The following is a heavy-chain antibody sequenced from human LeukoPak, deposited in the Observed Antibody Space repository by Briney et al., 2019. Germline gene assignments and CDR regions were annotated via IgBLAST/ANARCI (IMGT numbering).Heavy chain of an antibody. CDR2: IDHSGST. J-gene: IGHJ4*02. V-gene: IGHV4-34*01. Sequence: SETLSLTCAVYGGSFSGYYWSWIRQPPGKGLEWIGEIDHSGSTNYNPSLKSRVTISVDTSKNQFSLKLSSVTAADTAVYYCARGNRGAVRATDSTAHFDYWGQGTLVTVSS. D-gene: IGHD4-17*01. CDR1: GGSFSGYY. CDR3: ARGNRGAVRATDSTAHFDY.